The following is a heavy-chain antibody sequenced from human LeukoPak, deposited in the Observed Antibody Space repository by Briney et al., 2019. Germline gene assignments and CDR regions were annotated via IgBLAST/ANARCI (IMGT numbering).Heavy chain of an antibody. CDR2: ISSSSSYI. CDR3: ARRGAVAGTIDY. V-gene: IGHV3-21*01. J-gene: IGHJ4*02. D-gene: IGHD6-19*01. Sequence: GGSLRLSCAASGFTFSSYSMNWVRQAPGKGLEWVSSISSSSSYIYYADSVKGRFTISRDNAKNSLYLQMNSLRAEDTAVYYCARRGAVAGTIDYWGQGALVTVSS. CDR1: GFTFSSYS.